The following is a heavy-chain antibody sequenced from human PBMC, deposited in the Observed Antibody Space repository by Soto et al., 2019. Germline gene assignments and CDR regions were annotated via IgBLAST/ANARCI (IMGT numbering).Heavy chain of an antibody. J-gene: IGHJ4*02. V-gene: IGHV1-69*12. CDR2: IIPIFGTA. CDR1: GGTFSSYA. Sequence: QVQLMQSGAEVKKPGSSVKVSCKASGGTFSSYAISWVRQAPGQGLEWMGGIIPIFGTANYAQKFQGRVTITADESTXXAXMXXSSLRSEDTAVDYCARGWCSGGSCYSADSTSSFDYWGQGTLVTVSS. CDR3: ARGWCSGGSCYSADSTSSFDY. D-gene: IGHD2-15*01.